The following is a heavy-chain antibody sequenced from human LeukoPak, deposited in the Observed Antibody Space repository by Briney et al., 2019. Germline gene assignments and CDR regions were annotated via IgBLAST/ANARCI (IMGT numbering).Heavy chain of an antibody. CDR3: ARDPTSLVYDFWSGYFDY. D-gene: IGHD3-3*01. CDR2: IIPIFGTA. CDR1: GGTFSSYA. Sequence: KVSCKASGGTFSSYAISWVRQAPGQGLERMGGIIPIFGTANYAQKFQGRVTITADESTSTAYMELSSLRSEDTAVYYCARDPTSLVYDFWSGYFDYWGQGTLVTVSS. J-gene: IGHJ4*02. V-gene: IGHV1-69*01.